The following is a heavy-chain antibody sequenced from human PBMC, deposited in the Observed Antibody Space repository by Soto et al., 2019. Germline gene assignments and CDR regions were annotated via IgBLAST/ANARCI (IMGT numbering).Heavy chain of an antibody. CDR2: ISTYNGNT. V-gene: IGHV1-18*01. J-gene: IGHJ5*02. CDR1: GYSFSNSG. Sequence: ASVKVSCKASGYSFSNSGFSWMRQAPGQGLEWMGWISTYNGNTSYAQKFQGRLSMTRDTSTTTAFMELTTLRSDDTAVYYCARDEYNNGRNWLNPWGQGTLVTVSS. D-gene: IGHD2-8*01. CDR3: ARDEYNNGRNWLNP.